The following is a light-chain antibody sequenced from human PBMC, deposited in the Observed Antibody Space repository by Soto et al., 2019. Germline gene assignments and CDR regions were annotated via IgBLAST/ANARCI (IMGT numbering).Light chain of an antibody. V-gene: IGLV2-11*01. J-gene: IGLJ2*01. Sequence: QSALIQPPSVSGSPGQSVTISCTGTSSDVGSYDYVSWYQQHPGTVPKPMIYNVNTQPSGVPDRFSGSKSGNTASMTISRLQAEDEADYQCCSYTSSATHVIFGGGTKLTVL. CDR3: CSYTSSATHVI. CDR2: NVN. CDR1: SSDVGSYDY.